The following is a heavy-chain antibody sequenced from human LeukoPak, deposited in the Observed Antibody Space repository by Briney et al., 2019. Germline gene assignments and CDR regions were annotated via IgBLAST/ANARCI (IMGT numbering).Heavy chain of an antibody. V-gene: IGHV3-21*01. J-gene: IGHJ4*02. CDR1: GITFRTSS. CDR3: ARELGNADTFGNVPLGH. CDR2: ISSSGTYM. Sequence: GGSLRLSCTVSGITFRTSSFNWVRQVPGKGLEWVSSISSSGTYMYYSDSVEGRFTISRDNAKNSVFLQMDSLRAEDTAVYFCARELGNADTFGNVPLGHWGQGTLVIVSS. D-gene: IGHD3-16*01.